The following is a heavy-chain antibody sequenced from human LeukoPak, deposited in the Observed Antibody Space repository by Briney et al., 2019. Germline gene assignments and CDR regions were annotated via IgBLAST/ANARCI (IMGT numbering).Heavy chain of an antibody. CDR1: GFTFSSYS. V-gene: IGHV3-21*01. CDR2: ISSSSRYT. Sequence: GGYLRLSCAASGFTFSSYSMNWVRQAPGKGLEWVSSISSSSRYTYYADSVKGRFTISRDNGKNSLYLQMNSLRAEDTAVYYCARDLTTSSTAYFYHWGQGTLVTVSS. D-gene: IGHD6-6*01. CDR3: ARDLTTSSTAYFYH. J-gene: IGHJ1*01.